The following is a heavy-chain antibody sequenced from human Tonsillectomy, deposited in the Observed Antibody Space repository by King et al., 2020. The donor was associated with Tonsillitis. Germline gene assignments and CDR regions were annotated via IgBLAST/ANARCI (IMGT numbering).Heavy chain of an antibody. CDR3: ARGVLRDRADY. CDR2: IIPIFGTT. Sequence: VQLVQSGAEVKKPGSSVKVSCKASGGTFSGYTITWVRQAPGQGLEWMGGIIPIFGTTNYAQKFQGRVTITADESTSTVYMALSSLRSDDTAVYYCARGVLRDRADYWGQGTLVTVSA. V-gene: IGHV1-69*01. D-gene: IGHD3-10*01. J-gene: IGHJ4*02. CDR1: GGTFSGYT.